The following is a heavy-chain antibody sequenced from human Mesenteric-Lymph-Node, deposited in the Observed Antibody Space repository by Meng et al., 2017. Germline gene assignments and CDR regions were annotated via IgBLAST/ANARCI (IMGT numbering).Heavy chain of an antibody. CDR3: ARKVATNLDL. D-gene: IGHD5-12*01. CDR1: GGSFSGYY. J-gene: IGHJ2*01. Sequence: HVQLQQWGAGLLKPSETLSLTCAVYGGSFSGYYWSWIRQPPGKGLEWIGYMDYRGSTNYNPSLKSRVTISVDTSKNQFSLKLSSVTAADTAVYYCARKVATNLDLWGRGTLVTVSS. V-gene: IGHV4-34*01. CDR2: MDYRGST.